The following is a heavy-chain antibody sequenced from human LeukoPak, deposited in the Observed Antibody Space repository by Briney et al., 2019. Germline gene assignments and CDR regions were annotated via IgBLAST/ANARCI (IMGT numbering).Heavy chain of an antibody. V-gene: IGHV1-8*02. CDR1: GGTFSSYA. CDR2: MNPNSGNT. D-gene: IGHD6-13*01. CDR3: ARRSGYSSSWYSPYGMDV. J-gene: IGHJ6*02. Sequence: ASVKVSCKASGGTFSSYAISWARQAPGQGLEWMGWMNPNSGNTGYAQKFQGRVTMTRNTSISTAYMELSSLRSEDTAVYYCARRSGYSSSWYSPYGMDVWGQGTTVTVSS.